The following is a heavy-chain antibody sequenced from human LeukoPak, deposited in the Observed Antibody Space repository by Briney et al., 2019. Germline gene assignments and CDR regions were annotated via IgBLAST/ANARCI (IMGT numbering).Heavy chain of an antibody. J-gene: IGHJ4*02. Sequence: SETLSLTCTVSDDSISDYYRGWIRQPPGKGLEWIGYIYHSGSTYYNPSLKSRVTISVDRSKNQFSLKLSSVTAADTAVYYCARGYSSSSGSSPFDYWGQGTLVTVSS. V-gene: IGHV4-59*12. CDR2: IYHSGST. D-gene: IGHD6-6*01. CDR1: DDSISDYY. CDR3: ARGYSSSSGSSPFDY.